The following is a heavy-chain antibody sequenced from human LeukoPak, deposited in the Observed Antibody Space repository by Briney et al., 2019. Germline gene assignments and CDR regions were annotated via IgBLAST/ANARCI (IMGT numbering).Heavy chain of an antibody. CDR1: GGSLSGYY. V-gene: IGHV4-34*01. CDR3: ARGPAVASRGLSV. J-gene: IGHJ4*02. CDR2: INQSGVA. D-gene: IGHD6-19*01. Sequence: SETLSLTCAVYGGSLSGYYWTWIRQPPGKGLEWIGEINQSGVANHNPSLKSRLTISVDTSKNQFSLNLNFVTAADTAMYYCARGPAVASRGLSVWGQGSLVTVSS.